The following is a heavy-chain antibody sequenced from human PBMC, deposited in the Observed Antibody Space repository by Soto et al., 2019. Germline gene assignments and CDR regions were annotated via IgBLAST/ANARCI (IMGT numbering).Heavy chain of an antibody. D-gene: IGHD4-17*01. Sequence: QVQLQESGPGLVKPSQTLSLTCTVSGGSISTGGYYWSWIRQHPGRGLEWIGYIYHSGMTFSNPSLQSRVAISIDTSENQFSLKLSSVTAADTAVYYCATVRWERHDAFDIWGHGKMVSVSS. CDR3: ATVRWERHDAFDI. CDR2: IYHSGMT. J-gene: IGHJ3*02. V-gene: IGHV4-31*03. CDR1: GGSISTGGYY.